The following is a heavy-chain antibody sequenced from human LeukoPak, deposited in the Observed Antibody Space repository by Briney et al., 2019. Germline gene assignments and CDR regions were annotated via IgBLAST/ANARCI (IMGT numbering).Heavy chain of an antibody. J-gene: IGHJ5*02. CDR3: AIHFMAPRQQLVLNSRNWFDP. CDR2: IYPGDSDT. CDR1: GCSFTSYW. D-gene: IGHD6-13*01. Sequence: GGSLKISFKASGCSFTSYWIGWVRPMPGKGLEWMGIIYPGDSDTRYSPSFQGQVTISADKSISTAYLQWSSLKASDTSMYYCAIHFMAPRQQLVLNSRNWFDPWGQGTLVTVSS. V-gene: IGHV5-51*01.